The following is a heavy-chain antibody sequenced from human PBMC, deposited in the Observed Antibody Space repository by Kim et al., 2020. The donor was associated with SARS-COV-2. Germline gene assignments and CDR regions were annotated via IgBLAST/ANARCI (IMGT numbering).Heavy chain of an antibody. CDR2: IYSGGNT. V-gene: IGHV3-53*01. CDR3: ATLGGRYPGVSFDM. J-gene: IGHJ3*02. D-gene: IGHD3-16*01. Sequence: GGSLRLSCAASEFTVSSNYMSWVRQAPGKGLEWVSVIYSGGNTYYADSVKGRFSISRDNSKNTLYLQMNSLRVEDTAVYYCATLGGRYPGVSFDMWGLGTMVTVSS. CDR1: EFTVSSNY.